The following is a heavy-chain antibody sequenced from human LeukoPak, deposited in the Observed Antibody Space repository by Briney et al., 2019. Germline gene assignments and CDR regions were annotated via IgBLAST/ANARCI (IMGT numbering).Heavy chain of an antibody. V-gene: IGHV3-23*01. J-gene: IGHJ6*03. CDR1: GFTVSSNY. D-gene: IGHD4-11*01. Sequence: GSLRLSCAASGFTVSSNYMSWVRQAPGKGLEWVSAISGSGGSTYYADSVKGRFTISRDNSKNTLYLQMNSLRAEDTAVYYCAKSGGRYSIYYYYYMDVWGKGTTVTVSS. CDR2: ISGSGGST. CDR3: AKSGGRYSIYYYYYMDV.